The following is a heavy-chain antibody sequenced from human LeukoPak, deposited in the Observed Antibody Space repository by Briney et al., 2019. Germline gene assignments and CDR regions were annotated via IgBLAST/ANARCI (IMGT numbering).Heavy chain of an antibody. J-gene: IGHJ4*02. CDR3: AGHHPRNTVDF. Sequence: SETLSLTCTVSGGSISSYYWSWIRQPPGKGLEWIAYISDIGSINYNPSLKSRVTISLDTSKNQLSLKLRSVAAADTAVYYCAGHHPRNTVDFWGQGTLVTVSS. CDR1: GGSISSYY. CDR2: ISDIGSI. V-gene: IGHV4-59*08. D-gene: IGHD2/OR15-2a*01.